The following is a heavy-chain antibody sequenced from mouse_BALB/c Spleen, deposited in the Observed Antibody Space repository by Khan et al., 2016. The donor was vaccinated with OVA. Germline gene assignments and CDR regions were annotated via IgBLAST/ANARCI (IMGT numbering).Heavy chain of an antibody. CDR3: ARTARIKY. D-gene: IGHD1-2*01. Sequence: EVKLLESGPGLVKPSQSLSLTCTVTGYSITSGYGWNWIRQFPGNKLEWMGYISYSGSTNYNPSLKSRTSITRDTSKNQFFLQLNSVTTEDTARYYCARTARIKYWGQGTTLTVSS. CDR2: ISYSGST. CDR1: GYSITSGYG. V-gene: IGHV3-2*02. J-gene: IGHJ2*01.